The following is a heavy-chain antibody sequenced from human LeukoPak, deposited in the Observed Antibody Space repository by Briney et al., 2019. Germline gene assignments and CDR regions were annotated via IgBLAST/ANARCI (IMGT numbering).Heavy chain of an antibody. CDR1: GFTFSTSA. Sequence: GGSLRLSCVGSGFTFSTSAMSWVRQAPGKGLEWVSAIGGNGATYYAESVKGRFTISRDTSRNTLYLQLNSLRAEDTAVYNCARHSSQGTFDNWGQGALVTVSS. J-gene: IGHJ4*02. D-gene: IGHD2-15*01. V-gene: IGHV3-23*01. CDR3: ARHSSQGTFDN. CDR2: IGGNGAT.